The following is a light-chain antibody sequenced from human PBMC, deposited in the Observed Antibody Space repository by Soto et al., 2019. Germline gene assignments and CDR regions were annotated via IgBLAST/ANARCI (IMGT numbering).Light chain of an antibody. CDR2: AAS. CDR1: QGISHY. J-gene: IGKJ4*01. Sequence: DIQMTQSPSSLSASVGDRVTFTCRASQGISHYLAWYQLKPGKVPKLLIYAASTLQSGVPSRFSGSGSGTDFTLTISSLQPEDFAVYYCRQYGYSLGFAFGGGTKVDIK. V-gene: IGKV1-27*01. CDR3: RQYGYSLGFA.